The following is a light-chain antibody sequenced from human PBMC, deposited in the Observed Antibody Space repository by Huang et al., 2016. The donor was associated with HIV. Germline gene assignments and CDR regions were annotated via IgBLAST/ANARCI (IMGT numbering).Light chain of an antibody. Sequence: DIVMAQSPVSLAVSLGEGATLTCRSSQSVFSTSTNKDYLAWFQQKPGQPPKLLLFWSSTREVGVPDRFSGSGSGTHFTLTIANLEADDAAIYYCQQYYASPQTFGQGTRV. CDR3: QQYYASPQT. CDR2: WSS. V-gene: IGKV4-1*01. CDR1: QSVFSTSTNKDY. J-gene: IGKJ1*01.